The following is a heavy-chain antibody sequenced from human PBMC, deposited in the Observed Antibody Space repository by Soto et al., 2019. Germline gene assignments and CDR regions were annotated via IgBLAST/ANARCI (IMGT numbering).Heavy chain of an antibody. D-gene: IGHD3-22*01. V-gene: IGHV4-30-2*01. CDR1: RSYIRSTSCS. J-gene: IGHJ4*02. CDR2: IYHSGST. Sequence: TLYLTCSITRSYIRSTSCSSGWIRQPPGKGLEWIGYIYHSGSTYYNPSLKSRVTISVDRSKNQFSLKLSFVTAADTAVYYCARGSYYYDSSGYYHYWGQG. CDR3: ARGSYYYDSSGYYHY.